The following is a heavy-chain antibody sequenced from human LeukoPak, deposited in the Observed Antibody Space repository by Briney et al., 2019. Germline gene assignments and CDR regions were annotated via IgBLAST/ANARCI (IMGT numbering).Heavy chain of an antibody. CDR3: TTDPYYDFWSGHRYFDY. CDR1: GFTFSNAW. CDR2: IKSKTDGGTT. Sequence: GGSLRLSCAASGFTFSNAWMSWVRQAPGKGLEWVGRIKSKTDGGTTDYAAPVKGRFTISRDDSKNTLYLQMNSLKTEDTAVYYCTTDPYYDFWSGHRYFDYWGQGTLVTVSS. J-gene: IGHJ4*02. V-gene: IGHV3-15*01. D-gene: IGHD3-3*01.